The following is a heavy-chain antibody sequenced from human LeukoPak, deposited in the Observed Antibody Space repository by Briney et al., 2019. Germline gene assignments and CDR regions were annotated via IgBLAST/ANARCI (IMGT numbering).Heavy chain of an antibody. CDR2: ISSTSSAI. V-gene: IGHV3-48*04. CDR3: ARVGIVVVPAASHWFDP. Sequence: PGGSLRLSCTASGFKFSSFSMNWARQAPGKGLEWLSYISSTSSAIYYADSVKGRFTISRDNAKNSLYLQMNSLRAEDTAVYYCARVGIVVVPAASHWFDPWGQGTLVTVSS. J-gene: IGHJ5*02. D-gene: IGHD2-2*01. CDR1: GFKFSSFS.